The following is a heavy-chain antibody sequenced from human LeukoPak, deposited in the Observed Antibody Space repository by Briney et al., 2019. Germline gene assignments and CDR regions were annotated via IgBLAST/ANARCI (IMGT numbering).Heavy chain of an antibody. Sequence: GGSLRLSCAASGFTFSSYAMSWVRKAPGKGLEWVSAISGSGGSTYYADSVKGRFTISRDNSKNTLYLQMNSLRAEDTAVYYCAKHMVRGVNFDYWGQGTLVTVSS. D-gene: IGHD3-10*01. CDR3: AKHMVRGVNFDY. J-gene: IGHJ4*02. CDR1: GFTFSSYA. CDR2: ISGSGGST. V-gene: IGHV3-23*01.